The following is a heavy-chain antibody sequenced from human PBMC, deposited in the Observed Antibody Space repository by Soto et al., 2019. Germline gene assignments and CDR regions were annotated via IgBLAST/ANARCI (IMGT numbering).Heavy chain of an antibody. D-gene: IGHD1-26*01. CDR1: GGTFSTSS. CDR3: AKGFNPTWEVFDL. CDR2: TIPAFGTS. Sequence: ASLKVSCKASGGTFSTSSISWVRHAPGKGLEWMRGTIPAFGTSNYAPSFQGRVTFTAYASTSTAFMDLTNLRSEDTAFCYCAKGFNPTWEVFDLWGQATLVNVSS. J-gene: IGHJ5*02. V-gene: IGHV1-69*13.